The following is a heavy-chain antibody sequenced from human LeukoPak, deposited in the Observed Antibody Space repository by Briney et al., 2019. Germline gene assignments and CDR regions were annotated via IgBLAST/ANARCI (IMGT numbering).Heavy chain of an antibody. J-gene: IGHJ4*02. D-gene: IGHD6-13*01. CDR3: ATRIGNSSSWTLYYFDY. CDR2: INHSGST. Sequence: SETLSLTCAVYGGSFSGYYWSWIRQPPGKGLEWIGEINHSGSTNYNPSLKSRVTISVDTSKNQFSLKLSSVTAADTAVYYCATRIGNSSSWTLYYFDYWGQGTLITVSS. V-gene: IGHV4-34*01. CDR1: GGSFSGYY.